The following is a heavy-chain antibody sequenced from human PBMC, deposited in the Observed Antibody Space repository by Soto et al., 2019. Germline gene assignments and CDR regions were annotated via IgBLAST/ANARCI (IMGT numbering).Heavy chain of an antibody. Sequence: GGSLRLSCAASGFTFSSFWMSWVRQAPGKGLEWVANIKQDGSEKNYVDSVKGRFTISRDNAGNSLYLQMNSLRAEDTAVYYCAKTYYYNSGNFWGQGTLVTVPQ. CDR2: IKQDGSEK. D-gene: IGHD3-10*01. V-gene: IGHV3-7*01. CDR3: AKTYYYNSGNF. CDR1: GFTFSSFW. J-gene: IGHJ4*02.